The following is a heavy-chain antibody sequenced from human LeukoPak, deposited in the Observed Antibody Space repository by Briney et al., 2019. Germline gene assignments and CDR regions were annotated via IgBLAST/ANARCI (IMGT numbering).Heavy chain of an antibody. D-gene: IGHD3-22*01. J-gene: IGHJ3*02. Sequence: GGSLRLSCEGSAFIFSGHWMNWVRQTPGKGLEWVSAISGSGGSTYYADSVKGRFTISRDNSKNTLYLQMNSLRAEDTAVYYCAKDANYYDSSGYYSDDAFDIWGQGTMVTVSS. CDR3: AKDANYYDSSGYYSDDAFDI. V-gene: IGHV3-23*01. CDR1: AFIFSGHW. CDR2: ISGSGGST.